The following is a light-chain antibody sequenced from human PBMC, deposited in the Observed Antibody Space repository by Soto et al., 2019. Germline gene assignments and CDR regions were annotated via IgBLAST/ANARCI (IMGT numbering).Light chain of an antibody. Sequence: EIVMTQSPCTLSLSPGERATLSCRASQSVSSYLAWYQQKPGQAPRLLIYEASNRATGIPARFSGSGSGTDFTLTISNLEPEDFAVYYCQQRTYWPWTFGQGTKV. CDR2: EAS. CDR3: QQRTYWPWT. J-gene: IGKJ1*01. V-gene: IGKV3-11*01. CDR1: QSVSSY.